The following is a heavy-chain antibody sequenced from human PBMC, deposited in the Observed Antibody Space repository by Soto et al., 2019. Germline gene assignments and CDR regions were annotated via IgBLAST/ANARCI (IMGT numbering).Heavy chain of an antibody. V-gene: IGHV3-21*01. CDR1: GFTFSSYS. D-gene: IGHD2-2*01. CDR3: ARDSTVGPAAMNSYYYYMDV. Sequence: GGSLRLSCAASGFTFSSYSMNWVRQAPGKGLEWVSSISSSSSYIYYADSVKGRFTISRDNAKNSLYLQMNSLRAEDTAVYYCARDSTVGPAAMNSYYYYMDVWGKGTTVTVSS. CDR2: ISSSSSYI. J-gene: IGHJ6*03.